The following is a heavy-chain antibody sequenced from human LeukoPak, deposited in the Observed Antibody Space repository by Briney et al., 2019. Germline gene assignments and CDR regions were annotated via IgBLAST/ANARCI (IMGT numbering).Heavy chain of an antibody. CDR2: IRVSRCST. J-gene: IGHJ4*02. Sequence: GRSLSLSRAASGFTLIIYSMSCVPRAPGKGLEGVSAIRVSRCSTYQAASLKGRFTIYREHSKNTLHLQTNSPRAEGPAGYYRWRRVGHRPPYDDYWGQGTLVTVSS. CDR3: WRRVGHRPPYDDY. V-gene: IGHV3-23*01. CDR1: GFTLIIYS. D-gene: IGHD3-16*01.